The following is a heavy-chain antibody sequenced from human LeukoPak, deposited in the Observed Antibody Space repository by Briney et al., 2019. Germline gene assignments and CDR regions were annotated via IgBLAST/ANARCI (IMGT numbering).Heavy chain of an antibody. Sequence: SETLSLTCAVSGGSISSGGYSWSWIRQPPGKGLEWIGYIYHSGSTYYNPSLKSRVTISVDRSKNQCSLKLSSVTAADTAVYYCARASYGDAFDIWGQGTMVTVSS. CDR1: GGSISSGGYS. D-gene: IGHD2-8*01. V-gene: IGHV4-30-2*01. CDR2: IYHSGST. J-gene: IGHJ3*02. CDR3: ARASYGDAFDI.